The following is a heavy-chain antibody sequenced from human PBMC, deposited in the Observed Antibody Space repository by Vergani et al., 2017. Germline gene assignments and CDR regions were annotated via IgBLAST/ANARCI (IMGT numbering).Heavy chain of an antibody. D-gene: IGHD1-14*01. V-gene: IGHV3-30*19. CDR3: ARGEYIGIPGRNHHFDY. Sequence: QVQLVESGGGVVQPGRSLRLSCAASGFTFSSYGMHWVRQAPGKGLEWVAVIWYDGSNKYYADSVKGRFTISRDNSKNTLYLQMNSLRAEDTAVYYCARGEYIGIPGRNHHFDYWGQGTLVTVSS. J-gene: IGHJ4*02. CDR1: GFTFSSYG. CDR2: IWYDGSNK.